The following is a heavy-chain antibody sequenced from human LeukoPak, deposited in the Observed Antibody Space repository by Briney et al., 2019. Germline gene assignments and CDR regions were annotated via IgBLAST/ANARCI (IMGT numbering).Heavy chain of an antibody. CDR2: ISGYNGNT. J-gene: IGHJ5*01. V-gene: IGHV1-18*04. Sequence: ASVKVSCKASGYTFTSYGISWVRQAPGQGLEWMGWISGYNGNTNYAQKLQGRVAMTTDTSTSTAYMELRSLRSDDTAVYYCARGTGYSSSWYRNFNWFDSWGQGTLVTVSS. CDR1: GYTFTSYG. D-gene: IGHD6-13*01. CDR3: ARGTGYSSSWYRNFNWFDS.